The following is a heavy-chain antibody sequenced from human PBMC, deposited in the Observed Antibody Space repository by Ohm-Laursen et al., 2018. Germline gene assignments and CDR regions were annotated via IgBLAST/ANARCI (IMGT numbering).Heavy chain of an antibody. J-gene: IGHJ4*02. CDR1: GFTFSSYA. V-gene: IGHV3-11*01. CDR2: ISSSGSNK. CDR3: AKCLARSAARLDY. Sequence: SLRLSCAAPGFTFSSYAMSWVRQAPGKGLEWVSYISSSGSNKYYADSVKGRFTISRDNAKNSLYLQMNSLRAEDTAVYYCAKCLARSAARLDYWGQGTLVTVSS. D-gene: IGHD6-6*01.